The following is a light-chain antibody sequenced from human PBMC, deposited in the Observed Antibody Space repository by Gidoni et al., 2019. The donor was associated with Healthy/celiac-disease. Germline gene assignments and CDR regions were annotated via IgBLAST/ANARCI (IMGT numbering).Light chain of an antibody. J-gene: IGKJ1*01. CDR1: QSISSW. Sequence: DIQMTHSPSTLSASVGDRVTITCRASQSISSWLAWYQQKPGKAPKLLIYKAYSLESGVPSRFSGSGSGTEFTLTISSLQPDDFATYYCQQYNSYPWTFXXXTKVEIK. CDR3: QQYNSYPWT. V-gene: IGKV1-5*03. CDR2: KAY.